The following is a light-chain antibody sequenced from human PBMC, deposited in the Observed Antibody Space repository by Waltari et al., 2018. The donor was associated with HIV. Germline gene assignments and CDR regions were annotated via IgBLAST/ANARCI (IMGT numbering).Light chain of an antibody. CDR2: NDN. CDR1: SSNIGSNA. V-gene: IGLV1-44*01. CDR3: AAWDERLNGWV. Sequence: GTPGQRVTISCSGRSSNIGSNAVSWYQQLPGTALKVLIYNDNQRPSGVPDRFSGSKSGTSASLAISGLQSEDEADYYCAAWDERLNGWVFGGGTKLTVL. J-gene: IGLJ3*02.